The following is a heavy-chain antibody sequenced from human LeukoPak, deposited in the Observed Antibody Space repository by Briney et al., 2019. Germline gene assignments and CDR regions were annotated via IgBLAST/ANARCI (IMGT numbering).Heavy chain of an antibody. V-gene: IGHV3-53*01. CDR3: ATPAAGPGAEYSLY. Sequence: PGGSLRLSCAASGFTVSSNYMSWIRQAPGKGLEWVSVIYSGGSTYYADSVKGRFTISRDNSKNTLYLQMNSLRAEDTAVYYCATPAAGPGAEYSLYWGQGTLVIVSS. D-gene: IGHD6-13*01. J-gene: IGHJ1*01. CDR1: GFTVSSNY. CDR2: IYSGGST.